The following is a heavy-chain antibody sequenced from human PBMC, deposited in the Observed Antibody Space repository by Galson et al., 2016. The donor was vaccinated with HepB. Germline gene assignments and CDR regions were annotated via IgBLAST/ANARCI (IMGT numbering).Heavy chain of an antibody. CDR1: GFTFNRRG. CDR3: AKRHEYCPPVGCSVDS. Sequence: SLRLSCAASGFTFNRRGMHWARQAPGKGLEWVAADSMDGRRKFYADSVKGRFTISRDNSNNMLFLQMSSLRVDDTAVYYCAKRHEYCPPVGCSVDSWGQGILVSVSS. CDR2: DSMDGRRK. D-gene: IGHD2/OR15-2a*01. J-gene: IGHJ4*02. V-gene: IGHV3-30*18.